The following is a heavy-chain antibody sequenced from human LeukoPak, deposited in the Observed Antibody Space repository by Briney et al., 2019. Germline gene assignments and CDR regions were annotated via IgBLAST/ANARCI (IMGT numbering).Heavy chain of an antibody. Sequence: SETLPLTCAVYGGSLSGYYWSWIRQPPAKGLEGIGEINHSGGTNYNPSLKSQVPISIDTSKNQFSLKLRSVTAADTAVYYCARGKYDYVWGSYRPDHEFDYWGQGTLVTVSS. CDR3: ARGKYDYVWGSYRPDHEFDY. CDR2: INHSGGT. CDR1: GGSLSGYY. J-gene: IGHJ4*02. D-gene: IGHD3-16*02. V-gene: IGHV4-34*01.